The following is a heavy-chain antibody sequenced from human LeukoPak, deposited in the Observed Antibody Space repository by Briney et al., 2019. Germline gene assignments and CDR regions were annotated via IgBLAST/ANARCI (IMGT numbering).Heavy chain of an antibody. D-gene: IGHD3-10*01. CDR3: ARRGYTMVRGVRYYFDY. CDR2: INHSGST. J-gene: IGHJ4*02. CDR1: GGSFSGYF. Sequence: SETLSLTCAVYGGSFSGYFWSWIRQPPGKGLEWIGEINHSGSTNYNPSLKSRVTISVDTSKNQFSLKLSSVTAADTAVYYCARRGYTMVRGVRYYFDYWGQGTLVTVSS. V-gene: IGHV4-34*01.